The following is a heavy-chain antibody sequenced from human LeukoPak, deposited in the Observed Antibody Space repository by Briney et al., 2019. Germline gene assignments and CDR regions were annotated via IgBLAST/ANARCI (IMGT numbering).Heavy chain of an antibody. Sequence: SETLSLTCTVSGGSISSYYWSWIRQPPGKGLEWIGYIYYSGSTNYNPSLKSRVTISVDTSKNQFSLKLSSVTAADTAVYYCASLGGAVAGPWADYWGQGTLVTVSS. J-gene: IGHJ4*02. CDR1: GGSISSYY. D-gene: IGHD6-19*01. CDR3: ASLGGAVAGPWADY. V-gene: IGHV4-59*08. CDR2: IYYSGST.